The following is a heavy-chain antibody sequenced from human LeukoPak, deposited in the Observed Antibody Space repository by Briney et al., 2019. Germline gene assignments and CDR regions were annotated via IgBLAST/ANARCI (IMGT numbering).Heavy chain of an antibody. V-gene: IGHV4-34*01. D-gene: IGHD1-26*01. Sequence: SETLSLTCAVYGGSFSGYYWSWIRQPPGKGLEWIGEINHSGSTNYNPSLKSRVTISVDTSKNQFSLKLSSVTAADTAVYYCARGQIVGATVFDYWGQGTLVTVFS. J-gene: IGHJ4*02. CDR1: GGSFSGYY. CDR3: ARGQIVGATVFDY. CDR2: INHSGST.